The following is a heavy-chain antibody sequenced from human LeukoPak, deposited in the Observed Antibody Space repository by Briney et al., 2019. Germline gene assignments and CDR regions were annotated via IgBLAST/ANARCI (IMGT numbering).Heavy chain of an antibody. CDR1: GFTFSSYA. D-gene: IGHD1-7*01. V-gene: IGHV3-30-3*01. CDR2: ISYDGSNK. Sequence: PSGGSLRLSCAASGFTFSSYAMHWVRQAPGKGLEWGAVISYDGSNKYYADSVKGRFTISRDNSKNTLYLQMNSLRAEDTAVYYCARDGYNWNYEDAFDIWGQGTMVTVSS. CDR3: ARDGYNWNYEDAFDI. J-gene: IGHJ3*02.